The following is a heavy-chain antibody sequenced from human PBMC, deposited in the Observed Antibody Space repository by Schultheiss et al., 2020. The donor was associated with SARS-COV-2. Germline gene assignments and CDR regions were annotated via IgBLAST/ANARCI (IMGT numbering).Heavy chain of an antibody. CDR1: GGSISSYY. J-gene: IGHJ4*02. CDR2: IYTSGST. D-gene: IGHD5-12*01. V-gene: IGHV4-4*07. CDR3: ARVGEYSGYWDY. Sequence: SETLSLTCTVSGGSISSYYWSWIQQPAGKGLEWIGRIYTSGSTKYNPSLKSRVTMSVDTSKNQFSLKLSSVTAADTAVYYCARVGEYSGYWDYWGQGTLVTVSS.